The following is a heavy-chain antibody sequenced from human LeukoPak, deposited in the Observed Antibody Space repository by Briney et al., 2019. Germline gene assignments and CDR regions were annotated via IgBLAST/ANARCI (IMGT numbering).Heavy chain of an antibody. CDR2: ISYDGSNK. CDR1: GFTFSSYG. D-gene: IGHD1-26*01. V-gene: IGHV3-30*03. J-gene: IGHJ4*02. Sequence: PGGSLRLSCAASGFTFSSYGMHWVRQAPGKGLEWVAVISYDGSNKYYADSVKGRFTISRDNSKNTLYLQMNSLRAEDTAVYYCATSHSGSYVYWGQGTLVTVSS. CDR3: ATSHSGSYVY.